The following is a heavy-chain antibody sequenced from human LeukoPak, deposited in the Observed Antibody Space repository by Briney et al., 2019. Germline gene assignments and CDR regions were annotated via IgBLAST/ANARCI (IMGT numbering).Heavy chain of an antibody. CDR2: IYYSGST. D-gene: IGHD6-13*01. Sequence: SETLSLTCTVSGGSISSSSYYWGWIRQPPGKGLEWIGSIYYSGSTYYNPSLKSRVTISVDTSKYQFSLKLSSVTAADTAVYYCARDSDYKQLVLGYWGQGTLVTVSS. V-gene: IGHV4-39*07. CDR1: GGSISSSSYY. J-gene: IGHJ4*02. CDR3: ARDSDYKQLVLGY.